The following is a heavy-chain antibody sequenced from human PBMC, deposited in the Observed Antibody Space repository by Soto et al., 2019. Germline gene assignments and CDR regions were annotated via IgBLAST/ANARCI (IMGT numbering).Heavy chain of an antibody. CDR1: ADSISSSSYF. CDR3: ARHRGSYGGEYYFDY. D-gene: IGHD5-18*01. J-gene: IGHJ4*02. CDR2: IYYSGST. V-gene: IGHV4-39*01. Sequence: SETLSLTCTVSADSISSSSYFWGWIRQPPGKGLEWIGTIYYSGSTSYNPSLKSRVTISLDTSKNQFSLRLTSVTAADTAVYHCARHRGSYGGEYYFDYWGQRTLVTVSS.